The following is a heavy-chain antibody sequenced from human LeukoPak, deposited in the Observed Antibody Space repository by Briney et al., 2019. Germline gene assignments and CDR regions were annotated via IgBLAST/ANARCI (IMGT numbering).Heavy chain of an antibody. D-gene: IGHD3-3*01. V-gene: IGHV3-23*01. CDR3: AKDDYDFWSGYYGSGPFDY. J-gene: IGHJ4*02. CDR2: ISGSGGST. Sequence: GGSLRLSCAASGFTFSSYAMSWVRQAPGKGLEWDSAISGSGGSTYYADSVKGRFTISRDNSKNTLYLQMNSLRAEDTAVYYCAKDDYDFWSGYYGSGPFDYWGQGTLVTVSS. CDR1: GFTFSSYA.